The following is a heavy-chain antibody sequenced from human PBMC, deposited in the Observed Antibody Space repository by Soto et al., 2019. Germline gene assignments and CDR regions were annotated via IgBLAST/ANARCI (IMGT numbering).Heavy chain of an antibody. CDR2: INAGDGTT. J-gene: IGHJ4*02. D-gene: IGHD6-25*01. Sequence: GASVKVSCKASGYTFTSCALHWVRQAPGQRLEWMAWINAGDGTTRYLQRFQGRVTVTRDTSATTAYMELGSLRSEDTAVYYCARGPIAAVNFFDYWGQGTLVTVSS. V-gene: IGHV1-3*01. CDR3: ARGPIAAVNFFDY. CDR1: GYTFTSCA.